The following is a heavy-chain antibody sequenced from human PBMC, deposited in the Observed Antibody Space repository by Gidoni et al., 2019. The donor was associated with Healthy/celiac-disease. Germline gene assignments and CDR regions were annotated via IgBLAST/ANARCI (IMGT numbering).Heavy chain of an antibody. Sequence: QVQLVQSGAEVKKPGASVQVSCRASGYTFTSYDIHWVRQATGQGLEWMGWMNPNSGNTGYAQKFQGRVTMTRNTSKSTAYMELSSLRSEDTAVYYCARVLEIGVGAPVAYWGQGTLVTVSS. D-gene: IGHD1-26*01. CDR2: MNPNSGNT. CDR1: GYTFTSYD. V-gene: IGHV1-8*01. J-gene: IGHJ4*02. CDR3: ARVLEIGVGAPVAY.